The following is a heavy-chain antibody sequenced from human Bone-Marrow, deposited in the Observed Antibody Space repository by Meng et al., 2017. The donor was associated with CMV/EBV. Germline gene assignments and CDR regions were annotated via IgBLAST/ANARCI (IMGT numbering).Heavy chain of an antibody. D-gene: IGHD2-15*01. V-gene: IGHV3-21*01. J-gene: IGHJ4*02. Sequence: GGSLRLSCAASGYTFSSYSMNWVRQAPGKGLEWVSSISSSSSYIYYADSVKGRFTISRDNAKNSLYLQMNSLRAEDTVVYYCASRPTRYCSGGSCYVHWGQGTLVTVSS. CDR3: ASRPTRYCSGGSCYVH. CDR1: GYTFSSYS. CDR2: ISSSSSYI.